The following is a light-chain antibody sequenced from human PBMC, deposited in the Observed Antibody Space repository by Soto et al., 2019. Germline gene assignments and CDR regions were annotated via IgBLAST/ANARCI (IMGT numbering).Light chain of an antibody. V-gene: IGLV2-14*03. CDR2: DVS. CDR1: SSDVGGYNY. Sequence: QSALTQPASVSGSPGQSITISCTGTSSDVGGYNYVSWYQHHPGEAPKLMIYDVSNRPSGVSNRFSGSKSGNTASLTISGLQPEDEADYYRSSYTTSNTRQIVFGTGTKVTVL. CDR3: SSYTTSNTRQIV. J-gene: IGLJ1*01.